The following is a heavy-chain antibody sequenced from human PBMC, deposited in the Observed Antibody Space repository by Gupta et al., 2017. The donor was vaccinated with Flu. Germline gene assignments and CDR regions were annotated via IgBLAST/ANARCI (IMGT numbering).Heavy chain of an antibody. V-gene: IGHV3-30*18. D-gene: IGHD6-19*01. CDR1: GFTFSSYG. CDR2: ISYDGSNK. Sequence: QVQLVESGGGVVQPGRSLRLSCAASGFTFSSYGMHWVRQAPGKGLEWVAVISYDGSNKYYADSVKGRFTISRDNSKNTLYLQMNSLRAEDTAVYYCAKGRSAVGFSYFDYWGQGTLVTVSS. J-gene: IGHJ4*02. CDR3: AKGRSAVGFSYFDY.